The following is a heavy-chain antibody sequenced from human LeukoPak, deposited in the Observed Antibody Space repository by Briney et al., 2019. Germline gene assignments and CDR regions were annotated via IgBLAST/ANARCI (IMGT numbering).Heavy chain of an antibody. D-gene: IGHD3-22*01. Sequence: GGSLRLSCAASGFTFGSYWMHWVRQAPGKGLEWVSYISSSSSTIYYADSVKGRFTISRDNAKNSLYLQMNSLRAEDTAVYYCARDGQWLVYYYYMDVWGKGTTVTVSS. J-gene: IGHJ6*03. CDR2: ISSSSSTI. V-gene: IGHV3-48*01. CDR3: ARDGQWLVYYYYMDV. CDR1: GFTFGSYW.